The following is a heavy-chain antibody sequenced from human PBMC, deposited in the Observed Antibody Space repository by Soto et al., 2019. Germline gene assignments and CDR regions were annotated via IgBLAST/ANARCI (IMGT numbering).Heavy chain of an antibody. J-gene: IGHJ4*02. CDR1: GYIFTNYW. D-gene: IGHD6-6*01. CDR2: IYPGDSET. CDR3: ARPGRLRYTSSFDY. V-gene: IGHV5-51*01. Sequence: GESLKISCKGSGYIFTNYWIGWVRQMPGKGLEWMGIIYPGDSETRYSPSFQGQVTISADKSTSTAYLQWSSLKAPDTAMYYCARPGRLRYTSSFDYWGQGTQVTVSS.